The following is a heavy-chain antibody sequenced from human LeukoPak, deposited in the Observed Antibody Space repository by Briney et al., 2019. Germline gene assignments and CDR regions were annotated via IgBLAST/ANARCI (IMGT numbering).Heavy chain of an antibody. D-gene: IGHD3-10*01. CDR3: VTGSGGARLDY. CDR1: GFTFTNFW. V-gene: IGHV3-15*05. Sequence: GGSLRLSCEASGFTFTNFWMSWVRQAPGKGLEWVARIRSKVDGETTNYPAPLKGRVTISRDDLKNTLYLQMNSLKIEDTAVYYCVTGSGGARLDYWGQGTLVTVSS. J-gene: IGHJ4*02. CDR2: IRSKVDGETT.